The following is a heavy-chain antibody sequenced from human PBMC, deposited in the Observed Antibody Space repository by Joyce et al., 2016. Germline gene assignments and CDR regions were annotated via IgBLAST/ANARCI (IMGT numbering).Heavy chain of an antibody. CDR3: ATEYFDSGSYFDC. J-gene: IGHJ5*01. CDR2: CNAEDGET. D-gene: IGHD3-10*01. CDR1: GYILTKLS. V-gene: IGHV1-24*01. Sequence: QVQLVQSGTEVKKPGASVKVSCKVSGYILTKLSMHWVRQAPGKGLEWWGGCNAEDGETTYAQKFQGRVSMAEDTSTDTAYMELSSLTSEDTAVYYCATEYFDSGSYFDCWGQGTLVTVSS.